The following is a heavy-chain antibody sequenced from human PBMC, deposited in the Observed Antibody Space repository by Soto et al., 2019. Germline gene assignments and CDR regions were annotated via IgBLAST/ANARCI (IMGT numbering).Heavy chain of an antibody. CDR1: GYSFTSYW. Sequence: GESLKISCKGSGYSFTSYWIGWVRQMPGKGLEWMGIIYPGDSDTRYSPSFQGQVTISADKSISTAYLQWSSLKASDTAMYYCATNPSIAAASSIEYFQHWGQGTLVTVSS. D-gene: IGHD6-13*01. CDR3: ATNPSIAAASSIEYFQH. J-gene: IGHJ1*01. CDR2: IYPGDSDT. V-gene: IGHV5-51*01.